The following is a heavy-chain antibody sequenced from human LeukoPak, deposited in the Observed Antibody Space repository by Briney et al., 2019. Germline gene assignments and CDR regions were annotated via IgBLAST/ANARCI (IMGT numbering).Heavy chain of an antibody. D-gene: IGHD3-22*01. CDR1: EFTLSNYW. V-gene: IGHV3-74*01. CDR3: TRDRQIEWFYS. J-gene: IGHJ5*01. Sequence: PGGSLRLSCADSEFTLSNYWVHWGSQAPGKGLVWVSRINIDGSRTSYADSVKGRFTISRDNAKNTVYLQMNSLRAEDTAVYYCTRDRQIEWFYSWGQGTLVTVSS. CDR2: INIDGSRT.